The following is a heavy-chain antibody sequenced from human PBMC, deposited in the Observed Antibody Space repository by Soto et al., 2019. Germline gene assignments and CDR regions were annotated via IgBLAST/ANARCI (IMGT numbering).Heavy chain of an antibody. J-gene: IGHJ4*02. CDR1: GFTFSSYA. Sequence: GGSLRLSCAASGFTFSSYAMSWVRQAPGKGLEWVSAISGSGGSTYYADSVKGRFTISRDNSKNTLFLQMNSLRAEDTAVYYCAKGSGLSSSWYGKGEYYFDYWGQGTLVTVSS. V-gene: IGHV3-23*01. CDR2: ISGSGGST. CDR3: AKGSGLSSSWYGKGEYYFDY. D-gene: IGHD6-13*01.